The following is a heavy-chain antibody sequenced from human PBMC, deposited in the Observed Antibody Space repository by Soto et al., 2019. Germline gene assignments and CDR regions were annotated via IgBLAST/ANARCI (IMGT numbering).Heavy chain of an antibody. CDR1: GYIFISYY. CDR3: ARLYCAGDCSIIPGYYYYGMDV. J-gene: IGHJ6*02. V-gene: IGHV1-46*01. CDR2: INPGGGST. Sequence: QVQLVQSGAEVKKPGASVKVSCKASGYIFISYYIHWVRQAPGQGLEWMGIINPGGGSTSYAEKFQGRVTMTRDTSTSTVYMELISLRSEDTAVYYCARLYCAGDCSIIPGYYYYGMDVWGQGTTVTVSS. D-gene: IGHD2-21*02.